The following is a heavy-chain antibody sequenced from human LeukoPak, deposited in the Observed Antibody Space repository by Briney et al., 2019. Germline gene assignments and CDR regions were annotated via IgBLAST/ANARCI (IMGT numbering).Heavy chain of an antibody. CDR1: GYTFTGYY. J-gene: IGHJ4*02. Sequence: GASVKVSCKACGYTFTGYYMHWVRQAPGQGLEWMGRINPNSGGTNYAQKFQGRVTMTRDTSISTAYMELSRLRSDDTAVYYCASYGYSYGYGAANDYWGQGTLVTVSS. CDR2: INPNSGGT. D-gene: IGHD5-18*01. CDR3: ASYGYSYGYGAANDY. V-gene: IGHV1-2*06.